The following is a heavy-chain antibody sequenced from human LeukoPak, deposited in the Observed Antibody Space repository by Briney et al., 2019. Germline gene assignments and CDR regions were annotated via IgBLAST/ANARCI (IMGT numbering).Heavy chain of an antibody. CDR2: IKGDGSEK. CDR1: GFTFSNYW. J-gene: IGHJ4*02. CDR3: ARDGASFDY. V-gene: IGHV3-7*01. Sequence: GGSLRLSCATSGFTFSNYWMTWARQSPGRRLEWVASIKGDGSEKFYVDSVKGRFTISRDNVKNSLYLQMNSLRAEDTAVYYCARDGASFDYWGQGTLVTVSS.